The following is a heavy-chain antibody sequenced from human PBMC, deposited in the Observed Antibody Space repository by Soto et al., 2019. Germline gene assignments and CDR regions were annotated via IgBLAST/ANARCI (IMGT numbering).Heavy chain of an antibody. D-gene: IGHD1-26*01. Sequence: ASVEVSCKASGYTFTRNAMQWVRQAPGQRLEWMGWINGGNGNTKYSPKFQGRVTITRDTSASTAYMELRSLRSDDTAVYYCARDLGGQIVDYWGQGTLVTVSS. J-gene: IGHJ4*02. V-gene: IGHV1-3*01. CDR2: INGGNGNT. CDR1: GYTFTRNA. CDR3: ARDLGGQIVDY.